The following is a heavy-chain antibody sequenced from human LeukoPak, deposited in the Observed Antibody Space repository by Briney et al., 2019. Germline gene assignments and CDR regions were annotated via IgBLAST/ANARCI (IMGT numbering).Heavy chain of an antibody. CDR3: ARGYSYGHKGRYYFDY. CDR2: IIPIFGTA. Sequence: SVKVSCKASGGTFSSYAISWVRQAPGQGLEWMGGIIPIFGTANYAQKFQGRVTITADETTSTAYMELSSLRSEDTAVYYCARGYSYGHKGRYYFDYWGQGTLVTVSS. D-gene: IGHD5-18*01. CDR1: GGTFSSYA. J-gene: IGHJ4*02. V-gene: IGHV1-69*01.